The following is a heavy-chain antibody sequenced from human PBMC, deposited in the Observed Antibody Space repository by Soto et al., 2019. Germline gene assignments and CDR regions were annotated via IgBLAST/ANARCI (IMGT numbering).Heavy chain of an antibody. D-gene: IGHD2-8*01. V-gene: IGHV3-30*18. CDR2: ISYDGSNK. J-gene: IGHJ4*02. CDR1: GFTFSSYG. Sequence: GGSLRLSCAASGFTFSSYGMHWVRQAPGKGLEWVAVISYDGSNKYYADSVKGRFTISRDNSKNTLYLQMNSLRAEDTAVYYCAKGSNGRHPVFDYWGQGTLVTVSS. CDR3: AKGSNGRHPVFDY.